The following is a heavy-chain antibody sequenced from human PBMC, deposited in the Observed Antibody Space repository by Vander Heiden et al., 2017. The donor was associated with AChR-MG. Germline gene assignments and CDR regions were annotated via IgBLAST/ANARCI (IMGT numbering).Heavy chain of an antibody. CDR1: GSTSRHER. CDR3: AKGGGEQLVHSDLVVNS. V-gene: IGHV3-30*18. J-gene: IGHJ4*02. CDR2: ISYDGSNK. Sequence: EQVAESGGGVVLPGRSLTLSCAASGSTSRHERILWVRPAPSKGLEWMAIISYDGSNKYYRDSVKGRFTVSRDNSKDTLYLQMNSLRPEDMAVYYCAKGGGEQLVHSDLVVNSWGQGTLVTVSS. D-gene: IGHD6-6*01.